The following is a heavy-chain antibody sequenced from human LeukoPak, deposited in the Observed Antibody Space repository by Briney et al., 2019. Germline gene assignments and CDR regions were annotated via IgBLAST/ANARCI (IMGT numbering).Heavy chain of an antibody. CDR1: GGSISSSSYY. D-gene: IGHD3-3*01. CDR2: IYYSGST. V-gene: IGHV4-39*01. J-gene: IGHJ6*02. CDR3: ARQRLEWLFSHPWDYYYYGMDV. Sequence: SETLSLTCTVSGGSISSSSYYWGWIRQPPGKGLEWIGSIYYSGSTYYNPSLKSRVTISVDTSKNQFSLKLSSVTAADTAVYYCARQRLEWLFSHPWDYYYYGMDVWGQGTTVTVSS.